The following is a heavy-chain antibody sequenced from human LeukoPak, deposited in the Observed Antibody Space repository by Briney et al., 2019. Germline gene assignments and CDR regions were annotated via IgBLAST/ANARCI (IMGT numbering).Heavy chain of an antibody. V-gene: IGHV1-58*02. CDR1: GFTFSNSA. CDR3: AAELYSGTYGRCCSFAF. Sequence: GASVKVSCKTSGFTFSNSAMQWVRQARGQRLEWIGWIIVGSGKTHYAQNFQERLTITRDMSTNTAYMELNNLRSEDTAVYYCAAELYSGTYGRCCSFAFWGQGTLVTVSS. J-gene: IGHJ4*02. CDR2: IIVGSGKT. D-gene: IGHD1-26*01.